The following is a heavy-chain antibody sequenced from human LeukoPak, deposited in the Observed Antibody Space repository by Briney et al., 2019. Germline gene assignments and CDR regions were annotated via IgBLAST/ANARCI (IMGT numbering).Heavy chain of an antibody. J-gene: IGHJ4*02. Sequence: KTGGSLRLSCAASGFTFSSYSMNWVRQAPGKGLEWVSSISSSSSYIYYADSVKGRFTISRDNAKNSLYLQMNSLRAEDTAVYYCARGLWGQDIVATIVYWGQGTLVTVSS. CDR3: ARGLWGQDIVATIVY. D-gene: IGHD5-12*01. CDR1: GFTFSSYS. V-gene: IGHV3-21*01. CDR2: ISSSSSYI.